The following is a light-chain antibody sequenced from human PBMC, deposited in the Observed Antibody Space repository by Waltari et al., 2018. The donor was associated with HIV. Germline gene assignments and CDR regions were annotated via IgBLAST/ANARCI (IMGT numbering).Light chain of an antibody. CDR1: QSISDK. Sequence: IVMTQSPASLSVSPGETATLSCRASQSISDKLAWYKQKPGQGPILLIYGATSRATGGPPTLSGSGAGTDFTLTISDLQSEDSSIYYCQQYSKWPPTFGRGTKVEI. CDR2: GAT. J-gene: IGKJ1*01. V-gene: IGKV3D-15*01. CDR3: QQYSKWPPT.